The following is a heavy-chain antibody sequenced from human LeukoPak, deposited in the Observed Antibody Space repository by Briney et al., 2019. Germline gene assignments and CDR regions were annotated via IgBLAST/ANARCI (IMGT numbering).Heavy chain of an antibody. D-gene: IGHD3-9*01. Sequence: GGTLRLSCAASGFTFSSYGMSWVRQAPGKGPEWVSAISGSGGSTYYADSVKGRFTISRDNSKNTLYLQMNSLRAEDTAIYYCAKEGDYDILTGCPRGIDYWGQGTLVTVSS. J-gene: IGHJ4*02. CDR2: ISGSGGST. CDR3: AKEGDYDILTGCPRGIDY. CDR1: GFTFSSYG. V-gene: IGHV3-23*01.